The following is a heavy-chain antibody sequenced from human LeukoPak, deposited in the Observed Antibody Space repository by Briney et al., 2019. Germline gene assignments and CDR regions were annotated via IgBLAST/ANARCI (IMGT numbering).Heavy chain of an antibody. D-gene: IGHD3-10*01. CDR3: ARGRVRGAFDY. CDR2: ISSSSSYI. Sequence: GGSLRLSCAASGFTFSSYSMNWVRQAPGKGLEWVSSISSSSSYIYYADSVKGRFTISRDNAKNSLYLQMDSLRAEDTAVYYCARGRVRGAFDYWGQGTLVTVSS. V-gene: IGHV3-21*01. J-gene: IGHJ4*02. CDR1: GFTFSSYS.